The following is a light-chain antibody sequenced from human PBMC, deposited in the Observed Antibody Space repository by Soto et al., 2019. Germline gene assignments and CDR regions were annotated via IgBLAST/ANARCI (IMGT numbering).Light chain of an antibody. CDR3: QQHSHWPPWT. Sequence: EVVLTQSPATLSLSPGERATLSCRASENVRTFVDWYQQKPGQAPRLLIYGASNRDTGIPARFSGSGSGTDCTLTISSLEPEDFAVYYCQQHSHWPPWTFGQGTRVEIQ. J-gene: IGKJ1*01. CDR1: ENVRTF. V-gene: IGKV3-11*01. CDR2: GAS.